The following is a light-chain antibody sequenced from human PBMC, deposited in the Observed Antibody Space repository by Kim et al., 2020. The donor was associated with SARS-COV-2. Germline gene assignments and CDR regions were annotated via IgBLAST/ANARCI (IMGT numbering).Light chain of an antibody. CDR1: SGDVGGYNY. V-gene: IGLV2-8*01. CDR3: SSYAGGNNLV. Sequence: GQSVTISCTGTSGDVGGYNYVSWYQQHPGKVPKLMIYEVTKRPSGVPDRFSGSKSGNTASLTVSGLQAEDEADYYCSSYAGGNNLVFGGGTQLTVL. J-gene: IGLJ2*01. CDR2: EVT.